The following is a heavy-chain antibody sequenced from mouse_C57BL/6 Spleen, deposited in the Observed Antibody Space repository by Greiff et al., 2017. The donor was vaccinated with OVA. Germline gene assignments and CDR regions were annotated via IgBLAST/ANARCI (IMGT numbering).Heavy chain of an antibody. J-gene: IGHJ2*01. D-gene: IGHD2-3*01. CDR1: GYTFTDYY. V-gene: IGHV1-26*01. CDR2: INPNNGGT. CDR3: ARSGGSYDGYLYYFDY. Sequence: EVQLQQSGPELVKPGASVQISCKASGYTFTDYYMNWVKQSHGKSLEWIGDINPNNGGTSYNQKFKGKATLTVDKSSSTAYMELRSLTSEDSAVYYCARSGGSYDGYLYYFDYWGQGTTLTVSA.